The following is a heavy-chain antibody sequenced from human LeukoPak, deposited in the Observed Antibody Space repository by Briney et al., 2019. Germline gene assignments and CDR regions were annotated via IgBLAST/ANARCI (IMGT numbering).Heavy chain of an antibody. CDR3: TTDGWGPPVYDSSGYYPAAFDY. CDR1: GFTFSNAW. V-gene: IGHV3-15*01. CDR2: MKSKTDGGTT. Sequence: GSLRLSCAASGFTFSNAWMSWVRQAPGKGLEWFGRMKSKTDGGTTDYAAPVKGRFTISRDDSKNTLYLQMNSLKTEDTAVYYCTTDGWGPPVYDSSGYYPAAFDYWGQGTLVTVSS. D-gene: IGHD3-22*01. J-gene: IGHJ4*02.